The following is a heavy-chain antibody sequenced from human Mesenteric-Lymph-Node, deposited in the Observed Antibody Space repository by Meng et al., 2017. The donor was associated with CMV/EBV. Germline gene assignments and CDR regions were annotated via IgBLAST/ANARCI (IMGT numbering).Heavy chain of an antibody. CDR1: GYTFTSYA. V-gene: IGHV1-3*02. Sequence: ASVKVSCKASGYTFTSYAMHWVRQAPGQRLEWMGWSNAGNGNTKYSQEFQGRVTITRDTSASTAYMELSSLRSEDMAVYYCARERGDYSNHNYYGMDVWGQGTTVTVSS. CDR3: ARERGDYSNHNYYGMDV. CDR2: SNAGNGNT. D-gene: IGHD4-11*01. J-gene: IGHJ6*02.